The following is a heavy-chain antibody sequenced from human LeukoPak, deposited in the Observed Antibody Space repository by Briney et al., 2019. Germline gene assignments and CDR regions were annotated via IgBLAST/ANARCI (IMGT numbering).Heavy chain of an antibody. CDR1: GFTFSSYS. Sequence: GGSLRLSCAASGFTFSSYSMNWVRQAPGKGLEWVSSISTSSSYIYYADSVKGRFTISRDNARNSLYLQMNSLKTEDTAVYYCTTTFYYDRPEDAFDIWGQGTMVTVSS. D-gene: IGHD3-22*01. V-gene: IGHV3-21*03. J-gene: IGHJ3*02. CDR2: ISTSSSYI. CDR3: TTTFYYDRPEDAFDI.